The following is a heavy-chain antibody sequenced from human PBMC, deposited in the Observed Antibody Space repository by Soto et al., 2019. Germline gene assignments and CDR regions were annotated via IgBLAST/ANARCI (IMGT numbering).Heavy chain of an antibody. CDR1: GGSISSGGYY. CDR2: IYYSGST. V-gene: IGHV4-31*03. CDR3: AREDSSGYDLVY. J-gene: IGHJ4*02. Sequence: SETLSLTCTVSGGSISSGGYYWNWIRQHPGKGLEWIGYIYYSGSTYYNPSLKSRVTISVDTSKNQFSLKLSSVTVADTAVYYCAREDSSGYDLVYWGQGTLVTVSS. D-gene: IGHD3-22*01.